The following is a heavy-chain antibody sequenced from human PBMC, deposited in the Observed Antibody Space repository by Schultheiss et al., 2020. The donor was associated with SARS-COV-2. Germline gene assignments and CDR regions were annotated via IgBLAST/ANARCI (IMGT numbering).Heavy chain of an antibody. D-gene: IGHD3-10*01. CDR2: ISWNSGSI. J-gene: IGHJ3*02. Sequence: GGSLRLSCAASGFTFSSYAMHWVRQAPGKGLEWVSGISWNSGSIGYADSVKGRFTISRDNAKNSLYLQMNSLRAEDTAVYYCAKDLIGSGSYYGAGGPDAFDIWGQGTMVTVSS. CDR1: GFTFSSYA. CDR3: AKDLIGSGSYYGAGGPDAFDI. V-gene: IGHV3-9*01.